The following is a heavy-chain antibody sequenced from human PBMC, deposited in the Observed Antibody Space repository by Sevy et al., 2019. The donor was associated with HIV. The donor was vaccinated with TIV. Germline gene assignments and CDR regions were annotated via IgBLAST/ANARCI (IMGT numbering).Heavy chain of an antibody. CDR2: INANNGHI. Sequence: ASVKVSCKASGYTFTTYGIGWVRQAPGQGLEWMGWINANNGHINYAQKLQGRLTLTTDASTNTAYMELSSLTSDDTAKYFRARRDWCYSAREGPLNYYFYMDVWGRGTTVTVSS. CDR1: GYTFTTYG. CDR3: ARRDWCYSAREGPLNYYFYMDV. V-gene: IGHV1-18*01. J-gene: IGHJ6*03. D-gene: IGHD3-22*01.